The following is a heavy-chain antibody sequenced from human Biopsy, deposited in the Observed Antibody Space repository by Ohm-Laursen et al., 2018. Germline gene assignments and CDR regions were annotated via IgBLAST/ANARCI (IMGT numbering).Heavy chain of an antibody. CDR2: IYHTGST. D-gene: IGHD5-18*01. CDR1: GDSISSGGNY. V-gene: IGHV4-31*03. CDR3: ARGYAGLYEAFDF. Sequence: TLSFTCTVSGDSISSGGNYCSWIRQFPGKGPDLIAYIYHTGSTYYNPSLNTRFSITINTSKNQFFVSLRSVTAADTAVYYCARGYAGLYEAFDFWGQGTVVTVAS. J-gene: IGHJ3*01.